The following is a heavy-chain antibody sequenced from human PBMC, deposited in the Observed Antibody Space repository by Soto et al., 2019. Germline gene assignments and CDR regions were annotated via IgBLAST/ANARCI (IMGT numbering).Heavy chain of an antibody. D-gene: IGHD2-2*01. J-gene: IGHJ6*02. CDR2: IIPIFGTA. Sequence: SVKVSCKASGGTFSSYAISWVRQAPGQGLEWMGGIIPIFGTANYAQKFQGRVTITADESTSTAYMELGSLRSEDTYLYYCPRVVVPAALGVDYYYYYGMNGCRQVNT. CDR3: PRVVVPAALGVDYYYYYGMNG. CDR1: GGTFSSYA. V-gene: IGHV1-69*13.